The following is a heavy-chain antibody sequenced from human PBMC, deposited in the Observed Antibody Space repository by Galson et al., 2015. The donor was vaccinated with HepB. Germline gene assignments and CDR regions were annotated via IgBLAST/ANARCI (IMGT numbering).Heavy chain of an antibody. V-gene: IGHV1-18*01. CDR2: INGYNGNT. J-gene: IGHJ2*01. Sequence: SVKVSCKASGYTFTNYGIIWVRQAPGQGLEWVGWINGYNGNTNYEQKFQGRVTMTIDTSSSTAHMELRSLRSDDTAVYFCARNGRQDYDFLTGKSITGWYFDLWGRGTLVIVSA. CDR1: GYTFTNYG. D-gene: IGHD3-9*01. CDR3: ARNGRQDYDFLTGKSITGWYFDL.